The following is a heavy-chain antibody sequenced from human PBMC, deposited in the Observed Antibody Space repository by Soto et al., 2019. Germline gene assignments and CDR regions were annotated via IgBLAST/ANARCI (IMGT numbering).Heavy chain of an antibody. J-gene: IGHJ4*02. CDR1: GGSISSYS. V-gene: IGHV4-30-2*01. Sequence: SETLSLTCTVSGGSISSYSWSLIRQPPGKGLEWIGYIYHSGSTYYNPSLKSRVTISVDRSKNQFSLKLSSVTAADTAVYYCARGSPVATDYWGQGTLVTVSS. CDR3: ARGSPVATDY. CDR2: IYHSGST. D-gene: IGHD2-21*02.